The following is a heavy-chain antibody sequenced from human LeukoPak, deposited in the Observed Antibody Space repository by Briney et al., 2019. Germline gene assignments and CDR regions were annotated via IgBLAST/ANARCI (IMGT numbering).Heavy chain of an antibody. CDR1: GSIFSNYW. V-gene: IGHV3-7*01. CDR3: ASGSAFDY. J-gene: IGHJ4*02. Sequence: PGGSLRLSCAASGSIFSNYWMSWVRQAPGKGLEWVANIKQDGSEKYYVDSVKGRFTISRDNAKNSLYLQMNSLGAEDTAVYYCASGSAFDYWGQGILVTVSS. CDR2: IKQDGSEK. D-gene: IGHD2-15*01.